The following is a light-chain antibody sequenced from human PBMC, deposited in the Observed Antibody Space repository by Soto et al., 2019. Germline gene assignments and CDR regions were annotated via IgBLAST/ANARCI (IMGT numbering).Light chain of an antibody. CDR1: QDISNY. J-gene: IGKJ4*01. CDR3: QQYDNLPPLT. CDR2: DGS. V-gene: IGKV1-33*01. Sequence: DIQMTQSPSSLSASVGDRVTITCQASQDISNYLNWYQQKPGKAPKLLIYDGSNLETGVPSRFSGSGAGADVTFPISSLQPEDIATYYCQQYDNLPPLTFGGGTKVEIK.